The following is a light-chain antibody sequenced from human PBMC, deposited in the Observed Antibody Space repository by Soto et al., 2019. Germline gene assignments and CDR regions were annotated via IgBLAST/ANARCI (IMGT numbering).Light chain of an antibody. V-gene: IGKV3-15*01. Sequence: DMVMTQSPAPLSVSPGERATLSCRASQSVSSSLAWYQQKPGRSPRLLIYGASTRAIGIPARFSGSGSGTEFTLTISSLQSEDFAVYYCLQYNNWWTLGQGTKVDIK. J-gene: IGKJ1*01. CDR1: QSVSSS. CDR2: GAS. CDR3: LQYNNWWT.